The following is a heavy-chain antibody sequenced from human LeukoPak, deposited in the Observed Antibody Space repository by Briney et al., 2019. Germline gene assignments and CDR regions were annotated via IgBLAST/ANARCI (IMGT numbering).Heavy chain of an antibody. D-gene: IGHD6-6*01. CDR2: ISGSGGST. CDR3: AKDLGYSSSPWFDP. J-gene: IGHJ5*02. Sequence: KPGGSLRLSCAASGFTFSSYAMSWVRQAPGKGLEWVSAISGSGGSTYYADSVKGRFTISRDNSKNTLYLQMNSLRAEDTAVYYCAKDLGYSSSPWFDPWGQGTLVTVSS. CDR1: GFTFSSYA. V-gene: IGHV3-23*01.